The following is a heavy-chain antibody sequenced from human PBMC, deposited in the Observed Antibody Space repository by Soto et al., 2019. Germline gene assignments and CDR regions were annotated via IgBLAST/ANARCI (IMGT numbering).Heavy chain of an antibody. J-gene: IGHJ4*02. CDR1: GFTVSSNY. CDR2: IYSGGST. Sequence: EVQLVETGGGLIQPGGSLRLSCAASGFTVSSNYMSWVRQAPGKGLEWVSVIYSGGSTYYADSVKGRFTISRDNSKNTLYLQMKSLRAEDTAVYYCASGSSGYYHNYFDYWGQGTLVTVSS. V-gene: IGHV3-53*02. CDR3: ASGSSGYYHNYFDY. D-gene: IGHD3-22*01.